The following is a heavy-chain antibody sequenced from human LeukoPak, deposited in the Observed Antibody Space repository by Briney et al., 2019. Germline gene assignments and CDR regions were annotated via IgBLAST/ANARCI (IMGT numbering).Heavy chain of an antibody. CDR1: GGTFSSYA. CDR3: ARGVLPYGSIFYYYLDV. D-gene: IGHD3-10*01. CDR2: IIPIFGTA. V-gene: IGHV1-69*06. Sequence: GASVKVSCKASGGTFSSYAISWVRQAPGQGLEWMGGIIPIFGTANYAQKFQGRVTITADKSTSTAYMELSSLRSEDTAVYYCARGVLPYGSIFYYYLDVWGKGTTVTISS. J-gene: IGHJ6*03.